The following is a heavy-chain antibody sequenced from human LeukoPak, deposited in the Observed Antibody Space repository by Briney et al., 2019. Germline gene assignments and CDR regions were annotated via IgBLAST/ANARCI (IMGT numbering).Heavy chain of an antibody. Sequence: GASVKVSCKASGYSFSSYYMHWVRQAPGQGLEWRGIINPSGVGTNYARKFQGRVTMTRDTSTSALYMELSSLRSEDTAVYYCATFSITIFGVVISYWGQGTLVTVSS. CDR3: ATFSITIFGVVISY. V-gene: IGHV1-46*01. J-gene: IGHJ4*02. D-gene: IGHD3-3*01. CDR2: INPSGVGT. CDR1: GYSFSSYY.